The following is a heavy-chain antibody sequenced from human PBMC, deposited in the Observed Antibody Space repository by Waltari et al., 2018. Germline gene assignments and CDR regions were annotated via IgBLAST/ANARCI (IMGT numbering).Heavy chain of an antibody. Sequence: QVQLQESGPGLVKPSETLSLTCTVSGGSISSYYWSWIRQPPGKGLEWIGYIYSGGSTNYSTSLRSRVTISVDTPKIQFSQKLSSVTAAETAVYYCAGVKGIQGGTVDYWGQGTLVTVSS. CDR1: GGSISSYY. V-gene: IGHV4-59*01. J-gene: IGHJ4*02. CDR3: AGVKGIQGGTVDY. CDR2: IYSGGST. D-gene: IGHD3-16*01.